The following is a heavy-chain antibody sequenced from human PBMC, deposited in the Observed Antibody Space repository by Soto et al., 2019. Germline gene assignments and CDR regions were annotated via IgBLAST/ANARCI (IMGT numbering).Heavy chain of an antibody. CDR1: GGSISSYY. V-gene: IGHV4-59*01. CDR2: IYYSGST. CDR3: ARGTIFLDDGGNSVGRNWFDP. Sequence: SETLSLTCTVSGGSISSYYWSWILQPPWKGLEWIGYIYYSGSTNYNPSLKSRVTISVDTSKNQFSLKLSSVTAADTAVYYCARGTIFLDDGGNSVGRNWFDPWGQGTLVTVAS. D-gene: IGHD3-3*01. J-gene: IGHJ5*02.